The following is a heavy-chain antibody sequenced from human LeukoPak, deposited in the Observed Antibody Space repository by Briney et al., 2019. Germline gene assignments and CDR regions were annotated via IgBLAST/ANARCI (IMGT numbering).Heavy chain of an antibody. CDR1: GGTFISYA. V-gene: IGHV1-69*13. CDR3: AREGRRKLVYFDY. Sequence: ASVKVSCKASGGTFISYAISWVRQAPGQGLEWMGGIIPIFGTANYAQKFQGRVTITADESTSTAYMELSSLRSEDTAVYYCAREGRRKLVYFDYWGQGTLVTVSS. D-gene: IGHD3-10*01. CDR2: IIPIFGTA. J-gene: IGHJ4*02.